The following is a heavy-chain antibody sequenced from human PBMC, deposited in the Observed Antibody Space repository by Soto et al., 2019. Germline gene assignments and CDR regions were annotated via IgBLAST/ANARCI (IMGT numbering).Heavy chain of an antibody. D-gene: IGHD6-25*01. V-gene: IGHV3-23*01. J-gene: IGHJ4*02. CDR3: AIRTYSTGWYYLDL. CDR1: GFTFSSYG. Sequence: EVQMLESGGGLVQPGGSLRLSCTGSGFTFSSYGMSWVRQAPGKGLEWVSGISGGGPPTYYADSVWGRFTISRDNSKNTLYLQMNSLRAEDTAVYYCAIRTYSTGWYYLDLWGRGTLVTVSA. CDR2: ISGGGPPT.